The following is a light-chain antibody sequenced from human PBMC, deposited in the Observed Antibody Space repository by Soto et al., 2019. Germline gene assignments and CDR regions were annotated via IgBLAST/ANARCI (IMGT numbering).Light chain of an antibody. Sequence: QSALTQPASVSGSPGQSITISCTGTSRDVGGYNYVSWYQQHPGKVPKLMIYDVSNRPSGVSNRFSGSKSGNTASLTISGLQAEDEADYYCSSYTSSSTLVVFGGGTKLTVL. CDR2: DVS. J-gene: IGLJ2*01. CDR1: SRDVGGYNY. V-gene: IGLV2-14*01. CDR3: SSYTSSSTLVV.